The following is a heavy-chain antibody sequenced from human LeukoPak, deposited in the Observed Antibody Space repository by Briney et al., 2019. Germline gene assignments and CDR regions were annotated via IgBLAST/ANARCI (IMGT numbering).Heavy chain of an antibody. CDR2: LYSDGRSL. Sequence: GGSLRLSCAGSGFNFTGYWMHWVRQAPGKGLEWISRLYSDGRSLTYADSVMGRFTISRDNAKNMLYLQMNSLRVDDTAVYYCARDRYSSGWFDYWGQGTLVTVSS. CDR1: GFNFTGYW. D-gene: IGHD6-19*01. J-gene: IGHJ5*01. CDR3: ARDRYSSGWFDY. V-gene: IGHV3-74*03.